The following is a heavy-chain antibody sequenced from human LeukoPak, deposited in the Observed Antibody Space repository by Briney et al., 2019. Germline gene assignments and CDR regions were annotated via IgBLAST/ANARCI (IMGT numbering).Heavy chain of an antibody. Sequence: GESLKISCAASGFTFSDYWMTWVRQAPGKGLEWLANIRQDGGEAFYVDSMKGRFTISRDNAKNSLYLQMSSLRDEDTAVYYCASLRSSYWGQGTLVTVSS. CDR1: GFTFSDYW. J-gene: IGHJ4*02. CDR2: IRQDGGEA. CDR3: ASLRSSY. V-gene: IGHV3-7*01.